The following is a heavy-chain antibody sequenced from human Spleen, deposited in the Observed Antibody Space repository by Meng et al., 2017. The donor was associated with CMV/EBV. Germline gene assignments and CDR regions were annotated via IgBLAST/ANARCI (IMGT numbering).Heavy chain of an antibody. CDR1: GGSLSGAY. CDR3: ARRPTGIDY. Sequence: QVQLQQWGAGLLKPSETLSLTCAVNGGSLSGAYWNWIRQPPGKGLEWIGEIIHGSPSYNPSLKSRVTISIDTSKNQLSLMLSSVTAADTAVYYCARRPTGIDYWGQGTLVTGSS. V-gene: IGHV4-34*12. CDR2: IIHGSP. D-gene: IGHD2-8*02. J-gene: IGHJ4*02.